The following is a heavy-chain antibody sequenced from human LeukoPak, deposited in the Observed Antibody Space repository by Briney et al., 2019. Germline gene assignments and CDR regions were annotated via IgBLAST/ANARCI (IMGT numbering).Heavy chain of an antibody. J-gene: IGHJ3*02. Sequence: GGSLRLSCAASGFTFSSYSMNWVRQAPGKGLEWVSYISSSSSTTYYADSVKGRFTISRDNAKNSLYLQMNSLRAEDTAVYYCARWLDTAVAFDIWGQGTMVTVSS. CDR2: ISSSSSTT. CDR3: ARWLDTAVAFDI. CDR1: GFTFSSYS. V-gene: IGHV3-48*01. D-gene: IGHD2-2*02.